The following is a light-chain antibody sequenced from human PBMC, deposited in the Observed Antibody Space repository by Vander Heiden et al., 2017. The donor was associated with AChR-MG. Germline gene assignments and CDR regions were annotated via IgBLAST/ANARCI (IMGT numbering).Light chain of an antibody. V-gene: IGLV3-1*01. Sequence: SYELTPPPSVSVSPGPTASITCSGDKLGDKYACWYQQKPGQSPVLVIYQDSKRPSGIPERFSGSNSGNTATLTISGTQAMDEADYYCQAWDSSTAVFGTGTKVTVL. CDR2: QDS. CDR1: KLGDKY. CDR3: QAWDSSTAV. J-gene: IGLJ1*01.